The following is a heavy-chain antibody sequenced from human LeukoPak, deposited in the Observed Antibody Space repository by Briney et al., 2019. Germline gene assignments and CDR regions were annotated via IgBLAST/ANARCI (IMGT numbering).Heavy chain of an antibody. D-gene: IGHD3-16*02. CDR2: INHSGST. J-gene: IGHJ4*02. V-gene: IGHV4-34*01. CDR3: ARDKAYYDYVWGSYRAPHFFDY. Sequence: SETLSPTCAVYGGSFSGYYWSWLRQPPGKGLEWIGEINHSGSTNYNPSLKSRVTISVDTSKNQFSLKLSSVTAADTAVYYCARDKAYYDYVWGSYRAPHFFDYWGKGTLVTVSS. CDR1: GGSFSGYY.